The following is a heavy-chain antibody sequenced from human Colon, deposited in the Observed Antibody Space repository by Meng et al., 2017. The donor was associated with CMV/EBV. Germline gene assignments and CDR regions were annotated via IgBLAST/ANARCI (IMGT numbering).Heavy chain of an antibody. V-gene: IGHV3-53*01. J-gene: IGHJ4*02. CDR2: IYSGGRP. D-gene: IGHD2-2*01. CDR3: ATDTSSNTPMDV. Sequence: GESLKISCAASGFTVTNNYMTWVRQAPGKGLEWVSGIYSGGRPYYADSAKGRFTISRDSSKNTLYLQMNSLRAEDTAVYYCATDTSSNTPMDVWGQGTLVTVSS. CDR1: GFTVTNNY.